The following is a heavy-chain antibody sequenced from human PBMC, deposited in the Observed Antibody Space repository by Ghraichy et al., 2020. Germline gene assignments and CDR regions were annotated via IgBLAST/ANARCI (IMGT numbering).Heavy chain of an antibody. CDR1: GFTFSSYG. CDR3: AKGICSSTSCSFCFGS. J-gene: IGHJ4*02. Sequence: GGSLRLSCAASGFTFSSYGMNWVRQAPGKGLEWVSGIWSTDGSTYYTDSVKGRFTISRDSSKNTVYLQMNSLRAEDTAIYYCAKGICSSTSCSFCFGSWGQGTLVTVS. CDR2: IWSTDGST. V-gene: IGHV3-23*01. D-gene: IGHD2-2*01.